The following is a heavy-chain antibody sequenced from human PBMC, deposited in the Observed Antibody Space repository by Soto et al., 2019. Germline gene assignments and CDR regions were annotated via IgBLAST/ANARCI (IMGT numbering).Heavy chain of an antibody. V-gene: IGHV3-23*01. CDR1: GFIFSNYA. CDR2: ISGSGADT. CDR3: AKDTGRGGGSVFDY. D-gene: IGHD2-15*01. Sequence: EVQLLESGGGLVQPGGSLRLSCAPSGFIFSNYAMSWVRQARGKGLEWVSAISGSGADTYYTESVKGRFTISRDNFKNTLYLQMNSLRAEDTAVYYCAKDTGRGGGSVFDYWGREPWSPSPQ. J-gene: IGHJ4*02.